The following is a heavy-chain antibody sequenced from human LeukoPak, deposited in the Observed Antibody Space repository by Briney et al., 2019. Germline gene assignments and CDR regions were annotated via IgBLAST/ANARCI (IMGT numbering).Heavy chain of an antibody. CDR3: AKEVTRGYFQH. CDR1: GFTFSSYA. D-gene: IGHD4-4*01. Sequence: GGSLRLSCAASGFTFSSYAMSWVRQAPGRGRGWVSAISGSGGSTYYADSVKGRFTISRDTSKHTLYLQMNSLRAEDTAVYYRAKEVTRGYFQHWGQGTLVTASS. CDR2: ISGSGGST. J-gene: IGHJ1*01. V-gene: IGHV3-23*01.